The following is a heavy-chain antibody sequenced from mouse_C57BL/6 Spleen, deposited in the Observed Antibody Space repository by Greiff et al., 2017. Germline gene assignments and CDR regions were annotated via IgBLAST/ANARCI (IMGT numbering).Heavy chain of an antibody. CDR3: ARVPSYYGRGFAY. CDR1: GYTFTSYW. Sequence: QVQLQQPGAELVKPGASVKLSCKASGYTFTSYWMHWVKQRPGQGLEWIGMIHPNGGSTNYNEKFKSKATLTVDKSSSTAYMQLSSLTSEDSAVYYCARVPSYYGRGFAYWGQGTLVTVSA. D-gene: IGHD2-10*01. CDR2: IHPNGGST. J-gene: IGHJ3*01. V-gene: IGHV1-64*01.